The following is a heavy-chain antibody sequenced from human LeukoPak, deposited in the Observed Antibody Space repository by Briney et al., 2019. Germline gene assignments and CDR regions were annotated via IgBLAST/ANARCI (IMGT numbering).Heavy chain of an antibody. CDR1: GFTFSSYP. V-gene: IGHV3-64D*06. J-gene: IGHJ4*02. CDR3: VKPNLAVAGTRYFDS. D-gene: IGHD6-19*01. CDR2: INNYGDST. Sequence: GGSLRLSCSASGFTFSSYPMHWVRHAPGKGLEYVLAINNYGDSTYYADSVKGRFTISRDNSKNTLYLQMSSLRAEDTAVYSCVKPNLAVAGTRYFDSWGQGTLVTVSS.